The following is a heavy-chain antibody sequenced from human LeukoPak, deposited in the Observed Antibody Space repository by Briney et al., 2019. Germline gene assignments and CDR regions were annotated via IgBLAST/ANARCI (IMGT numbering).Heavy chain of an antibody. CDR2: INPNSGGT. D-gene: IGHD2-2*01. J-gene: IGHJ5*02. CDR3: ARGPTRDIVVVPAAMGLFDP. V-gene: IGHV1-2*02. CDR1: GYTFTGYY. Sequence: ASVKVSCKASGYTFTGYYMHCVRQAPGQGLEWMGWINPNSGGTNYAQKFQGRVTMTRDTSISTAYMELSRLRSDDTAVYYCARGPTRDIVVVPAAMGLFDPWGQGTLVTVSS.